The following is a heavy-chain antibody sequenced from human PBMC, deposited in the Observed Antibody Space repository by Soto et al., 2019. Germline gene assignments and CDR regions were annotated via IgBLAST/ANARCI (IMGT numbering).Heavy chain of an antibody. CDR3: ATTIYSSVWSRDY. D-gene: IGHD6-19*01. CDR2: ISNNGDTA. J-gene: IGHJ4*02. Sequence: PGGSLRLSCATPGFTFSSYGMVWVRQAAEKGLEWVASISNNGDTAYYADSVKGRFTISRGNSENTLYLQMNGLRADDTAIYYCATTIYSSVWSRDYWGQGTLVTVSS. CDR1: GFTFSSYG. V-gene: IGHV3-23*01.